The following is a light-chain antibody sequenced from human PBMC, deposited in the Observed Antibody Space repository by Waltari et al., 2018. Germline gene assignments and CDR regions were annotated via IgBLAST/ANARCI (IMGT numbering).Light chain of an antibody. V-gene: IGKV3-15*01. J-gene: IGKJ1*01. CDR1: HSIRNN. Sequence: EIVLTQSPATLSVSTGERATLFCRASHSIRNNLAWYQQKPGQAPRLLSYGASTRATGIPARFSGSGSGTEFTLTISSLQSEDFAVYYCQQFNTWWTFGQGTKVEFK. CDR2: GAS. CDR3: QQFNTWWT.